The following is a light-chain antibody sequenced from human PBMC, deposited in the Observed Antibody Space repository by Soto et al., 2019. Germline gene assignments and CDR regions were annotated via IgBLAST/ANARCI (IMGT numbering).Light chain of an antibody. J-gene: IGKJ4*01. Sequence: SARLCVTTGERAALSCRASQTVSGAYLAWYRQKPGQAPRLLIYDASNRATGIPARFSGSGSGTDFTLTISSLEPEYFALYYCQHRSNWPLTLCGGTKVDIK. CDR1: QTVSGAY. CDR2: DAS. CDR3: QHRSNWPLT. V-gene: IGKV3-11*01.